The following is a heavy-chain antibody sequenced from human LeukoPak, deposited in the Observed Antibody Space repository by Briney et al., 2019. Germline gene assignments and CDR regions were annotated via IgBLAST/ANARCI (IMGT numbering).Heavy chain of an antibody. CDR1: GGTFSSYA. CDR2: ISPYNGHT. D-gene: IGHD3-22*01. V-gene: IGHV1-18*01. Sequence: ASVKVSCKASGGTFSSYAISWVRQAPGQGLEWMGWISPYNGHTNYAQKLQGRVTMTTDTSTSTAYMELRSLRSDDTAVYYCARDYYDSSGLMSFDYWGQGTLVTVSS. J-gene: IGHJ4*02. CDR3: ARDYYDSSGLMSFDY.